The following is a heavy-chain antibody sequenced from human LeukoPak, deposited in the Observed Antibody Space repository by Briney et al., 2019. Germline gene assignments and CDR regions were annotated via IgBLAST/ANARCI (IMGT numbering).Heavy chain of an antibody. V-gene: IGHV4-34*01. CDR1: GGSFSGYY. Sequence: SENLSLTCAVSGGSFSGYYWTWIRQPPGKGLEWIGEINHSGSANYNPSLKSRVTISLDTSKNQFSLNLSSVTAADTAVYYCARGQGTVTTHWGQGTLVTVSS. CDR3: ARGQGTVTTH. J-gene: IGHJ4*02. D-gene: IGHD4-17*01. CDR2: INHSGSA.